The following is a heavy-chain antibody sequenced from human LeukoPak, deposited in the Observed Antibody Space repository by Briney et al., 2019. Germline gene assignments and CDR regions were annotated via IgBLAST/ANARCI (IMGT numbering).Heavy chain of an antibody. D-gene: IGHD5-24*01. CDR2: ISYSGST. CDR1: GGSISSSY. V-gene: IGHV4-59*08. CDR3: ARRGVEMAPVRPDNWFDP. J-gene: IGHJ5*02. Sequence: SETLSLTCTVSGGSISSSYWGWIRQPPGKGLEWIGYISYSGSTKYNPSLKSRVTLSVDTSKNQLSLKVNSVTAADTAVYYCARRGVEMAPVRPDNWFDPWGQGTLVTVSS.